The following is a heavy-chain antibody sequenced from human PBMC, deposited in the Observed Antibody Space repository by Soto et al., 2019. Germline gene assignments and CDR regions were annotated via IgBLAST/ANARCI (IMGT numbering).Heavy chain of an antibody. CDR2: MNPNSGNT. J-gene: IGHJ6*02. D-gene: IGHD5-12*01. CDR3: ARGGEMATLHSRGYGMDV. CDR1: GYTFTSYD. V-gene: IGHV1-8*01. Sequence: QVQLVQSGAEVKKPGASVKVSCKASGYTFTSYDINWVRQATGQGLEWIGWMNPNSGNTGYAKKFQGRVTMTRNTSISTAYMELSSLRSEDTAVYYCARGGEMATLHSRGYGMDVWGQGTTVTVSS.